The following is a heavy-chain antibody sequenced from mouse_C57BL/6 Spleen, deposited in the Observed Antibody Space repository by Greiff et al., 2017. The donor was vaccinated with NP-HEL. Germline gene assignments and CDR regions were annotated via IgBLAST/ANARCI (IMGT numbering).Heavy chain of an antibody. CDR3: ARGYDYGQAWFAY. CDR1: GYTFTSYT. CDR2: INPSSGYT. J-gene: IGHJ3*01. D-gene: IGHD2-4*01. V-gene: IGHV1-4*01. Sequence: QVQLQQSGAELARPGASVKMSCKASGYTFTSYTMHWVKQRPGQGLEWIGYINPSSGYTKYNQKFKDKATLTADKSSSTAYMQLSSLTSEDSAVYYCARGYDYGQAWFAYWGQGTLVTVSA.